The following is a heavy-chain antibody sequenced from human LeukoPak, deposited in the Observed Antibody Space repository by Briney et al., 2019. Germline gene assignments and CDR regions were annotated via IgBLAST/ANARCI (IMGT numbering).Heavy chain of an antibody. CDR1: GYTFTGCY. D-gene: IGHD2-2*02. CDR3: ARTASRYCSSTSCYTLDY. CDR2: INPNSGGT. J-gene: IGHJ4*02. V-gene: IGHV1-2*02. Sequence: ASVKVSCKASGYTFTGCYMHWVRQAPGHGLEWMGWINPNSGGTNYAQKFQGRVTMTRDTSISTAYMELSRLRSDDTAVYYCARTASRYCSSTSCYTLDYWGQGTLVTVSS.